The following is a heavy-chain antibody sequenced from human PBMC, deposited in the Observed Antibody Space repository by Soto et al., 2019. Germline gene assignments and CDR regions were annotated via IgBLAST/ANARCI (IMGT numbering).Heavy chain of an antibody. V-gene: IGHV3-30-3*01. CDR2: ISHHGSNK. J-gene: IGHJ4*02. CDR3: ARGPDENQLNPGGSFVN. Sequence: GGSLRLSCIASGFAFTSHAMHWVRLAPGKGLEWVAVISHHGSNKYYSDSVKGRFTISRDNSKNTLFLQMNSLRIDDTAVYYCARGPDENQLNPGGSFVNWGQGNLVTAP. D-gene: IGHD1-1*01. CDR1: GFAFTSHA.